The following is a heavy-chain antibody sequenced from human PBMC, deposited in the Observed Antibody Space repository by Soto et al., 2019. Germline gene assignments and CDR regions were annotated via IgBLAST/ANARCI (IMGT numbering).Heavy chain of an antibody. CDR3: ARSTLVVLNYFES. J-gene: IGHJ4*02. CDR2: IFPLTDIP. D-gene: IGHD1-1*01. V-gene: IGHV1-69*02. Sequence: QVQLAQSGTEVKKPGSSVKVSCKASGGTFRNYPINWVRQAPGQGLEWMGSIFPLTDIPDYAQKFQARLTISADKSTITAYMELSGLTSDDTAMYFCARSTLVVLNYFESWGQGTLVTVSS. CDR1: GGTFRNYP.